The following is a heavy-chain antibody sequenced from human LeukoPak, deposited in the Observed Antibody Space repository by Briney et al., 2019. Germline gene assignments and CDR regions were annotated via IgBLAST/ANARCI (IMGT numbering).Heavy chain of an antibody. J-gene: IGHJ4*02. V-gene: IGHV3-30*18. Sequence: GGSLRLSCAASGFTFSSYGMHWVRQAPGKGLEWVAVISYDGSNKYYADSVKGRFTISRDNSKNTLYLQMNSLRAEDTAVYYCAKDGEVYYGSGSYLDYWGQGTLVTVSS. CDR1: GFTFSSYG. CDR2: ISYDGSNK. D-gene: IGHD3-10*01. CDR3: AKDGEVYYGSGSYLDY.